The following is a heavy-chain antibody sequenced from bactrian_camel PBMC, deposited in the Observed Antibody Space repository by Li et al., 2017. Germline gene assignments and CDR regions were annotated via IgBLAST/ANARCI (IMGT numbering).Heavy chain of an antibody. CDR1: GYTFGTYQ. CDR3: AAEDIGMSALQALGVNPSLWKY. V-gene: IGHV3S55*01. D-gene: IGHD3*01. J-gene: IGHJ4*01. CDR2: IDTDGTT. Sequence: HVQLVESGGGSVQAGGSLRLSCRASGYTFGTYQMAWFRQAPGREREGVAAIDTDGTTTYADSVKGRFTISRGSHFNHISLQMNGLGPEDTAEYFCAAEDIGMSALQALGVNPSLWKYWGQGTQVTVS.